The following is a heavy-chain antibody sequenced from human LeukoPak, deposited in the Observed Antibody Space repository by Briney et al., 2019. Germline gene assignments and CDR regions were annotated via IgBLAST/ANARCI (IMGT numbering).Heavy chain of an antibody. J-gene: IGHJ3*02. CDR1: GGSFSGYY. Sequence: SETLSHTCAVYGGSFSGYYWSWIRQPPGKGLGWIGEINHSGSTNYNPSLKSRVTISVDTSKNQFSLKLSSVTAADTAVYYCARGDSGAFDIWGQGTMVTVSS. V-gene: IGHV4-34*01. CDR3: ARGDSGAFDI. D-gene: IGHD2-15*01. CDR2: INHSGST.